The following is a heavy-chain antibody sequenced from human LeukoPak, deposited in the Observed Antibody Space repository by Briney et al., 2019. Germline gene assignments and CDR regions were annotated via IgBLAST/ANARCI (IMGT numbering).Heavy chain of an antibody. Sequence: GGSLRLSCAVSGFTFSRYAMTWVRQAPGKGLEWVSVISDSGGSTYYADSVKGRFTISRDSSKNTLYLQMNSLRAEDTAVYYCARTYSYSFDYWGQGTLVTVSS. CDR1: GFTFSRYA. CDR3: ARTYSYSFDY. V-gene: IGHV3-23*01. CDR2: ISDSGGST. J-gene: IGHJ4*02. D-gene: IGHD4-11*01.